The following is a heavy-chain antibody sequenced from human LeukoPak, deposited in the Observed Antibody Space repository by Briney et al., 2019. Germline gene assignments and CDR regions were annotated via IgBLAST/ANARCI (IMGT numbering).Heavy chain of an antibody. CDR2: IHYRGSS. CDR3: ASARLYGSGNYPFDY. D-gene: IGHD3-10*01. CDR1: GGSFSTYY. Sequence: SETLSLTCSVSGGSFSTYYWSWIRQPPGKGLEWIGYIHYRGSSNYSPSLKNRVTISIDTSKNQFSLKLRSVTAADTAVYYCASARLYGSGNYPFDYWGQGTLVTVSS. J-gene: IGHJ4*02. V-gene: IGHV4-59*01.